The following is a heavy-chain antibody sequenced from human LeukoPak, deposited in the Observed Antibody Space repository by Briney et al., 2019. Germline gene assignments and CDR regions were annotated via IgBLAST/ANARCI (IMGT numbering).Heavy chain of an antibody. V-gene: IGHV4-4*07. Sequence: SETLSLTCTVSGGSISSYQWSWIRQPAGKGLEWIGRMYTSGSGSTNYNPSLKSRVTMSVDTSKNQFSLKLNSVTAADTAVYYCARVGGFSTYYDSSGYYWFGPWGQGTLVTVSS. CDR3: ARVGGFSTYYDSSGYYWFGP. CDR2: MYTSGSGST. D-gene: IGHD3-22*01. J-gene: IGHJ5*02. CDR1: GGSISSYQ.